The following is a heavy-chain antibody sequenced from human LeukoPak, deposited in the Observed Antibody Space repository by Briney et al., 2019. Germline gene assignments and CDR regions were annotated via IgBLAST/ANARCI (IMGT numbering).Heavy chain of an antibody. Sequence: GGSLRLSCAASGFTCSTYWMSWVRQAPGKGLEWVANIHQDGNEKYYVDSVKGRFTISRDNAKNSLYLQMNRLRAEDTAVYYCARGDKFSGDYWGQGTLVTVSS. CDR1: GFTCSTYW. CDR3: ARGDKFSGDY. CDR2: IHQDGNEK. D-gene: IGHD2-15*01. V-gene: IGHV3-7*04. J-gene: IGHJ4*02.